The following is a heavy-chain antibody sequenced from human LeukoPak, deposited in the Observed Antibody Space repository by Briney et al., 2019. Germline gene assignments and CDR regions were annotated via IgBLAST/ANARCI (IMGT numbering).Heavy chain of an antibody. CDR1: GYTLTELS. CDR2: FDPEDGET. D-gene: IGHD5-24*01. CDR3: ATDGCNLDGFDY. Sequence: ASVKVSCKVSGYTLTELSMHWVRQAPGKGLEWMGGFDPEDGETIYAQKFQGRVTMTEDTSTDTAYMELSSLRSEDTAVYYCATDGCNLDGFDYWGQGTLVTVSS. J-gene: IGHJ4*02. V-gene: IGHV1-24*01.